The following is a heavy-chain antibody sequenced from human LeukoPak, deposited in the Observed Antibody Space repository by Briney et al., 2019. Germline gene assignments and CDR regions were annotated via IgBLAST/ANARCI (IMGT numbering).Heavy chain of an antibody. J-gene: IGHJ3*02. CDR3: ARNLPGYCSSTSCTTGAFDI. CDR2: IYYSGSI. CDR1: GYSISSSNW. D-gene: IGHD2-2*01. Sequence: SDPLSLTCAVSGYSISSSNWWGWIRQPPGKGLEWIGYIYYSGSIYYNPSLKSRVTMSVDTSKNQFSLKLSSVTAVDTAVYYCARNLPGYCSSTSCTTGAFDIWGQGTMVTVSS. V-gene: IGHV4-28*05.